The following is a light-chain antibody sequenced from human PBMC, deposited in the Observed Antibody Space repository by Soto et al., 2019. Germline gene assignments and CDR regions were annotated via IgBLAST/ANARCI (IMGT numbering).Light chain of an antibody. V-gene: IGLV2-14*01. Sequence: QSVLTQAASVSGSPGQSITISCTGTSSHVGGYDYVSWYQLHPGKAPKLMVFEVNNRPSGVSYRFSGSKSGNTASLTISGLQAEDEADYFCSSYSISTAYLFGTGTKVTVL. J-gene: IGLJ1*01. CDR2: EVN. CDR3: SSYSISTAYL. CDR1: SSHVGGYDY.